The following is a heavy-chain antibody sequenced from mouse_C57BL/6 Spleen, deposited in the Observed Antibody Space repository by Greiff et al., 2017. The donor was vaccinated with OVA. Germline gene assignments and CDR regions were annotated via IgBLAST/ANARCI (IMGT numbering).Heavy chain of an antibody. CDR1: GFNIKDYY. CDR3: TTVYYDYDEGFAY. CDR2: IDPEDGDT. D-gene: IGHD2-4*01. J-gene: IGHJ3*01. Sequence: DVQLQESGAELVRPGASVKLSCTASGFNIKDYYMHWVKQRPEQGLEWIGRIDPEDGDTEYAPKFQGKATMTADTSSNAAYLQLSSLTSEDTAVYYGTTVYYDYDEGFAYWGQGTLVTVSA. V-gene: IGHV14-1*01.